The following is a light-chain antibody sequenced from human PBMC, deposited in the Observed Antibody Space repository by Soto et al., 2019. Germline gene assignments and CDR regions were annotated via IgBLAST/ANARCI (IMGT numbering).Light chain of an antibody. Sequence: DVQMTQSPSSLSALAGDRVTITCRASQSVSRYLNWYKHKPGKAPKLLINAASNLRSGVPSRFSGSGSGTDFTLTIDGLQPEDFAVYYCQQSYITPPITFGQGTRLEVK. CDR2: AAS. CDR1: QSVSRY. CDR3: QQSYITPPIT. V-gene: IGKV1-39*01. J-gene: IGKJ5*01.